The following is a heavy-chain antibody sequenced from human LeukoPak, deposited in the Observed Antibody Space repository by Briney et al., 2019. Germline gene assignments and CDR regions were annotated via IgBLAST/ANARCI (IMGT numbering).Heavy chain of an antibody. CDR3: AKDNPGRGYYYGSGNFDY. V-gene: IGHV3-23*01. CDR1: GFTFSSYA. CDR2: ISGSGGST. D-gene: IGHD3-10*01. J-gene: IGHJ4*02. Sequence: GGSLRLSCAASGFTFSSYAMSWVRQAPGKGLEWVSAISGSGGSTYYADSVKGRFTFSRDNSKNTLYLQMNSLRAEDTAVYYCAKDNPGRGYYYGSGNFDYWGQGTLVTVSS.